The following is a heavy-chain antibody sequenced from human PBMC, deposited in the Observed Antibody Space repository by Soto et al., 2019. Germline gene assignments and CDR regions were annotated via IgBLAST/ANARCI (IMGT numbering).Heavy chain of an antibody. CDR1: GGSISNSDYY. CDR3: ARQARGTTWSDFDY. D-gene: IGHD1-7*01. J-gene: IGHJ4*02. CDR2: IYYSGTN. Sequence: QLQLQESGSGLVKPSETLSLTCTVSGGSISNSDYYWGWIRQSPGKGLEWIGSIYYSGTNFYDPSLRSRLSMSVDTSKNQFSLRLNSVTAADTAVYYCARQARGTTWSDFDYWSQGTLVTVSS. V-gene: IGHV4-39*01.